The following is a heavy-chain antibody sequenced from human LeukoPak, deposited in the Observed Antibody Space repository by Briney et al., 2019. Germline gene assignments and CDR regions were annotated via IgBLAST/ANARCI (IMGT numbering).Heavy chain of an antibody. CDR1: AFTFSSYG. CDR3: ARGRGKWFGELSSYFDY. J-gene: IGHJ4*02. D-gene: IGHD3-10*01. V-gene: IGHV3-30*02. Sequence: GGSLRLSCAASAFTFSSYGMHSVRQAPGKGLEWVAFIRYDGINKYYADSVEGGISISRDNSKNTLYLQMNRLRAEDTAVYYCARGRGKWFGELSSYFDYWGQGTLVTVSS. CDR2: IRYDGINK.